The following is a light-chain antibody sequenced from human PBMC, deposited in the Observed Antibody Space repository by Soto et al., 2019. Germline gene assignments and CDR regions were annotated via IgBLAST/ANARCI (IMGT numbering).Light chain of an antibody. CDR3: QQRNVWPPVT. CDR2: GAS. Sequence: EIVMTHSPATLSVSPGERATLSSSASQSVSSNLAWYQQKPGQAPRLLIYGASTRATGIPARFSGSGSGTDFTLTISSLEPEDSAVYYCQQRNVWPPVTFGQGTRLEI. V-gene: IGKV3-15*01. CDR1: QSVSSN. J-gene: IGKJ5*01.